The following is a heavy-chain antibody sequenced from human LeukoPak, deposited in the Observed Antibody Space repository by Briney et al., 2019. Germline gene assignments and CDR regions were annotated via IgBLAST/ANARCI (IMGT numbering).Heavy chain of an antibody. CDR3: ARETSQKGAHYMDV. V-gene: IGHV4-59*01. CDR1: GGSLSRYY. J-gene: IGHJ6*03. D-gene: IGHD3-16*01. CDR2: IYYSGST. Sequence: SETLSLTCIVSGGSLSRYYWSWIRQSPGKGLEWIGYIYYSGSTTYNSSLKSRVTISVDTSKNQFSLKLSSVTAADTAVYYCARETSQKGAHYMDVWGKGTTVTISS.